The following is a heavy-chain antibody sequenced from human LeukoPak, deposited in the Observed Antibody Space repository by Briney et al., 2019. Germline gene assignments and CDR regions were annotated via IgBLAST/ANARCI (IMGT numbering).Heavy chain of an antibody. CDR3: AKRISAYGYHFDY. Sequence: PGRSLRLSCAASGFTFSSYGMHWVRQAPGKGLEWVAVISYDGSNKYYADSVKGRFTISRDDSKNTLYLQMNSLRAEDTAVYYCAKRISAYGYHFDYWGQGTLVTVSS. CDR2: ISYDGSNK. CDR1: GFTFSSYG. V-gene: IGHV3-30*18. D-gene: IGHD5-12*01. J-gene: IGHJ4*02.